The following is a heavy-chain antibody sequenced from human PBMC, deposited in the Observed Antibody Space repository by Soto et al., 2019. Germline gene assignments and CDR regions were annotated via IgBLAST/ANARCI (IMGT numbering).Heavy chain of an antibody. V-gene: IGHV3-30-3*01. J-gene: IGHJ6*02. D-gene: IGHD3-3*01. CDR2: ISYDGSNK. CDR3: ARGGHTIFGVVTPLSGMDV. Sequence: PGGSLRLSCAASGFTFSSYAMHWVRQAPGKGLEWVAVISYDGSNKYYADSVKGRFTISRDNSKNTLYLQMNSLRAEDTAVYYCARGGHTIFGVVTPLSGMDVWGQGTKVTVYS. CDR1: GFTFSSYA.